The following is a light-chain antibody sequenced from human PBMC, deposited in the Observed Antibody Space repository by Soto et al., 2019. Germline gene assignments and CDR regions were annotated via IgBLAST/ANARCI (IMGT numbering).Light chain of an antibody. V-gene: IGLV2-14*03. Sequence: QSALTQPASVSGSPGQSITISCTGTISDVGSYNYVSWYQQYPGKAPKLMIYDVSTRPSGVSDRFSGSKSGNTASLTISGLQAEDEADYYCSSYTSSRGVFGTGTKVTVL. CDR1: ISDVGSYNY. CDR3: SSYTSSRGV. CDR2: DVS. J-gene: IGLJ1*01.